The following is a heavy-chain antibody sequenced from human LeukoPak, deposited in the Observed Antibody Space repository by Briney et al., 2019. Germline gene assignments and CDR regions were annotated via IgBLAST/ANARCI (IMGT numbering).Heavy chain of an antibody. CDR2: TKQDGGDK. CDR1: GFPFDTYW. D-gene: IGHD1-26*01. V-gene: IGHV3-7*01. CDR3: ARIKTRGAFDI. J-gene: IGHJ3*02. Sequence: PGGSLRLSCAASGFPFDTYWMSWVRQAPGKGLEWVASTKQDGGDKYYVDSVKGRLTISRDNAKNSLYLQMNSLRVEDTAVYYCARIKTRGAFDIWGQGTMVTVS.